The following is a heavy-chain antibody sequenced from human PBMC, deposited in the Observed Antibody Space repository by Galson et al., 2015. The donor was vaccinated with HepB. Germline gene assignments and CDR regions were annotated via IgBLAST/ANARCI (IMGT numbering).Heavy chain of an antibody. CDR1: GFTFSSCA. CDR3: AKGYGLFDL. J-gene: IGHJ5*02. CDR2: ISANGGSR. Sequence: SLRLSCAASGFTFSSCAMHWVRQAPGKGLEWVSGISANGGSRFYAESVKGRFTISRDNSKNTLSFQMNSLRAEDTAVYYCAKGYGLFDLWGQGTLVTVSS. V-gene: IGHV3-23*01. D-gene: IGHD4-17*01.